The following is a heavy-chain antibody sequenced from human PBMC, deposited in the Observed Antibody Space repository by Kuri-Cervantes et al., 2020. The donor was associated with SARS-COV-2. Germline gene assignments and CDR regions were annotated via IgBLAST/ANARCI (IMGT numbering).Heavy chain of an antibody. CDR3: ARAAWGSAGTHYYYYGMDV. Sequence: LSLTCAASGFTFSSYSMNWVRQAPGKGLEWVAVISYDGSNKYYADSVKGRFTISRDNSKNTLYLQMNSLRAEDTAVYYCARAAWGSAGTHYYYYGMDVWGQGTTVTVSS. CDR1: GFTFSSYS. V-gene: IGHV3-30*03. J-gene: IGHJ6*02. CDR2: ISYDGSNK. D-gene: IGHD6-19*01.